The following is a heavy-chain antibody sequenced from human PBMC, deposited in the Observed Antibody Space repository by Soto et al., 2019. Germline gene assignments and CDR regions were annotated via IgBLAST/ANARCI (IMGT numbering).Heavy chain of an antibody. D-gene: IGHD4-4*01. CDR3: ATTGYSNDGMFDS. V-gene: IGHV3-15*01. J-gene: IGHJ4*02. Sequence: LRLSCSASGFSFDRAWASWVRQAPGRGLEWVGLIKTKTDGGTTDYAASVKGRFTISKDESEKTVYLHMNRLKTEDTAFYYCATTGYSNDGMFDSWGQGSLVTISS. CDR1: GFSFDRAW. CDR2: IKTKTDGGTT.